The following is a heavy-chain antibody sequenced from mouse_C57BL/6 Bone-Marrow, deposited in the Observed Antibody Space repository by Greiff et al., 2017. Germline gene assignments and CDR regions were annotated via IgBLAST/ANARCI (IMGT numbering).Heavy chain of an antibody. CDR1: GYTFTSYR. CDR2: IDPNSGGT. Sequence: QQSCKASGYTFTSYRMHWVKQWPGRGLEWIGRIDPNSGGTKYTEKFKSKATLTVDKPSSTAYMQLSSLTSEDSAVYYCARGDYYYGSCYPYWGQGTTLTVSS. CDR3: ARGDYYYGSCYPY. V-gene: IGHV1-72*01. D-gene: IGHD1-1*01. J-gene: IGHJ2*01.